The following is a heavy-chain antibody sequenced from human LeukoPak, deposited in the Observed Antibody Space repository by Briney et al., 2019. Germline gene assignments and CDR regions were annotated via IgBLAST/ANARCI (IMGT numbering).Heavy chain of an antibody. CDR1: GFTFSSYS. CDR2: ISSSSSYI. V-gene: IGHV3-21*01. J-gene: IGHJ4*02. Sequence: GGSLRLSCAASGFTFSSYSMNWVRQAPGKGLEWVSSISSSSSYIYYADSVKGRFTISRDNAKNSVYLQMNRLRDEDTVVYCWTRMGAGDNSDYWGRGTLVIVSS. CDR3: TRMGAGDNSDY. D-gene: IGHD1-26*01.